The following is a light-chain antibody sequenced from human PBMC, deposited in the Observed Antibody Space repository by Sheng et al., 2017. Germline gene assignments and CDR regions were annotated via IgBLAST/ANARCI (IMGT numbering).Light chain of an antibody. CDR1: SGHSHYA. CDR3: QTWGTGVV. J-gene: IGLJ2*01. CDR2: LHNDGSH. V-gene: IGLV4-69*01. Sequence: VLTQSPSASASLGASVKLTCTLSSGHSHYAIAWHQQQPQKGPRFLMKLHNDGSHTKGDGLPDRFSGSMSGAERYLTISSLQSEDEADYYCQTWGTGVVFGGGTKLTVL.